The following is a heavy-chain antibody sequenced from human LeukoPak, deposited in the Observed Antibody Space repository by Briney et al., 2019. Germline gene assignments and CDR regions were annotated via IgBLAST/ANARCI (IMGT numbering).Heavy chain of an antibody. V-gene: IGHV4-59*01. CDR1: GGSISSYY. J-gene: IGHJ4*02. D-gene: IGHD2-15*01. CDR3: ARSAYSTYFDF. Sequence: SETLSLTCTVSGGSISSYYWNWIRQPPGKGLEWIGYIYSSGSTNYNPSLKSRVTISVDTSKNQFSLKLTSVTAADTAVYYCARSAYSTYFDFWGRGTLVTVSS. CDR2: IYSSGST.